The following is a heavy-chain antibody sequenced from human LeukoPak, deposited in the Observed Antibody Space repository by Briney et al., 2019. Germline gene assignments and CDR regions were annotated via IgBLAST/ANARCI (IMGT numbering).Heavy chain of an antibody. D-gene: IGHD4-23*01. Sequence: GGSLRLSCAASGFTVSNNYMNWVRQAPGKGLEWVSVLYSGGNTYYADSVKGRFTISRDNSKNTLHLQMNSLRAEDSAVYYCARDRDYGGRLGYWGQGTLVTVSS. CDR3: ARDRDYGGRLGY. CDR2: LYSGGNT. J-gene: IGHJ4*02. CDR1: GFTVSNNY. V-gene: IGHV3-66*02.